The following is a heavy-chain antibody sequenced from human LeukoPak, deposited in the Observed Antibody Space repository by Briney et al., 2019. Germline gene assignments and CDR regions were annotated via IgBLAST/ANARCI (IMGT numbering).Heavy chain of an antibody. Sequence: GGSLRLSCAASGFTVSSNYMSWVRQAPGKGLEWVSVIYSGGSTYYADSVKGRFTISRDNSKNTLYLQMNSLRAEDTAVYYCAREGSGWTIDYWGQGTLVTVSS. CDR3: AREGSGWTIDY. V-gene: IGHV3-66*01. CDR2: IYSGGST. CDR1: GFTVSSNY. D-gene: IGHD6-19*01. J-gene: IGHJ4*02.